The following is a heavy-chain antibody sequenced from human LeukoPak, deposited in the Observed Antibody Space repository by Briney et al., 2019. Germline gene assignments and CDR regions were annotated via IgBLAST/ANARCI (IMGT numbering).Heavy chain of an antibody. CDR2: INPHSDGT. CDR3: ARVAIVESYNWNDQGWFDP. D-gene: IGHD1-1*01. J-gene: IGHJ5*02. CDR1: GYTFTNYY. V-gene: IGHV1-2*02. Sequence: ASVKVSCKASGYTFTNYYIHWVRQAPGQGLEWMGWINPHSDGTNYAQRFQGRVTMTRDTSISTAYMELSRLRSDDTAVYYCARVAIVESYNWNDQGWFDPWGQGTLVTVSS.